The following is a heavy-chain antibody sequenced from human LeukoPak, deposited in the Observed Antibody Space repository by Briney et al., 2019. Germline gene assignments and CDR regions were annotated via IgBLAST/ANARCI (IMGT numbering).Heavy chain of an antibody. Sequence: PSETLSLTCTVSGDSISSNYWSWIRQPPGKGLEWIGYIYHSGNTSYNPSLKSRVTISLDTSKKHFSLKLSSVTAADTAIYYCVRGHLVGGWFKYDAFDIWGQGTMVTVSS. J-gene: IGHJ3*02. CDR2: IYHSGNT. V-gene: IGHV4-59*01. CDR3: VRGHLVGGWFKYDAFDI. D-gene: IGHD6-19*01. CDR1: GDSISSNY.